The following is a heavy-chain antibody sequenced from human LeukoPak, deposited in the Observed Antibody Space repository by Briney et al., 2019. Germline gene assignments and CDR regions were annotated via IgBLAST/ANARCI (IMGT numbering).Heavy chain of an antibody. CDR3: ARSIGRITIFGVVIALSRIRNNWFDP. CDR2: INHSGST. Sequence: SETLSLTCTVSGGSISSISYYWSWIRQPPGKGLEWIGEINHSGSTNYNPSLKSRVTISVDTSKNQFSLKLSSVTAADTAVYYCARSIGRITIFGVVIALSRIRNNWFDPWGQGTLVTVSS. J-gene: IGHJ5*02. CDR1: GGSISSISYY. D-gene: IGHD3-3*01. V-gene: IGHV4-39*07.